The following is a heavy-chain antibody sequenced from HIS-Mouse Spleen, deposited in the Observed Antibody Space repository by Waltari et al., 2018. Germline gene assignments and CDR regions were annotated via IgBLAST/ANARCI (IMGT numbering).Heavy chain of an antibody. V-gene: IGHV4-39*07. CDR1: GGSISSSSYY. Sequence: QLQLQESGPGLVKLSETLSLTCTVSGGSISSSSYYWGWIRQPPGKGLEWIGSIYYSGSTYYNPSLKSRGTISVDTSKNQFSLKLSSVTAADTAVYYCAREIPYSSSWYDWYFDLWGRGTLVTVSS. J-gene: IGHJ2*01. CDR3: AREIPYSSSWYDWYFDL. CDR2: IYYSGST. D-gene: IGHD6-13*01.